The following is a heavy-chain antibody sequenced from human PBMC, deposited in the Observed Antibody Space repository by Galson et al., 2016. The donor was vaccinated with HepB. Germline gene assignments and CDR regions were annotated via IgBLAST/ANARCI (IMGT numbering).Heavy chain of an antibody. D-gene: IGHD3-3*01. Sequence: SVKVSCKASGSTFTGYYMHWVRQAPGQGLEWMGWINPNSGGTKYAQKFQGRVTMTRDTSISTAYMELSRLRSDDTAVYYCASETRFWSRMYYFDYWGQGTLVTVSS. V-gene: IGHV1-2*02. CDR1: GSTFTGYY. CDR2: INPNSGGT. CDR3: ASETRFWSRMYYFDY. J-gene: IGHJ4*02.